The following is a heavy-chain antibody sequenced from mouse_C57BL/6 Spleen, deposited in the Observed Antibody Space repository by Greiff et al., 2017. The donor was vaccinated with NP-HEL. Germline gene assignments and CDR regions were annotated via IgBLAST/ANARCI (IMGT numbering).Heavy chain of an antibody. CDR2: IYPGGGYT. J-gene: IGHJ4*01. Sequence: VQLQESGAELVRPGTSVKMSCKASGYTFTNYWIGWAKQRPGHGLEWIGDIYPGGGYTNYNEKFKGKATLTAYKSSSTAYMQFSSLTSEDSAIYYCARRGYDDYAMDYWGQGTSVTVSS. CDR1: GYTFTNYW. CDR3: ARRGYDDYAMDY. D-gene: IGHD2-2*01. V-gene: IGHV1-63*01.